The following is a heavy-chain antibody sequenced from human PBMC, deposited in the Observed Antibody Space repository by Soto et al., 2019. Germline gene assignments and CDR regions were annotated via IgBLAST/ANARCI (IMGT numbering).Heavy chain of an antibody. CDR2: ISAYNGNT. D-gene: IGHD4-4*01. J-gene: IGHJ6*02. CDR1: GYTFTSYG. CDR3: ASSYSNYALIDYYYYGMDV. V-gene: IGHV1-18*01. Sequence: ASVKVSCKASGYTFTSYGISWVRQAPGQGLEWVGWISAYNGNTKYSQKFQGRVTITRDTSASTAYMELSSLRSEDTAVYYCASSYSNYALIDYYYYGMDVWGQGTTVTVSS.